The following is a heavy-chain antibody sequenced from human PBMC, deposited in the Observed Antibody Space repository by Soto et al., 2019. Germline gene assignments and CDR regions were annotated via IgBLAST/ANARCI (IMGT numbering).Heavy chain of an antibody. Sequence: GVLRLSCAASGFTFSSYDMHWVRQATGKGLEWVSAIGTAGDTYYPGSVKGRFTISRENAKNSLYLQMNSLRAGDTAVYCCARGGLRTAVDYWGQGTLVTVSS. D-gene: IGHD5-12*01. V-gene: IGHV3-13*01. CDR2: IGTAGDT. CDR3: ARGGLRTAVDY. CDR1: GFTFSSYD. J-gene: IGHJ4*02.